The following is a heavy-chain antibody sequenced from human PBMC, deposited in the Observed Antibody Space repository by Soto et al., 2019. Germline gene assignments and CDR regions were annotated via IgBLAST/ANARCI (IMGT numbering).Heavy chain of an antibody. CDR1: GGSISSYY. J-gene: IGHJ4*02. CDR2: IYYSGST. D-gene: IGHD6-13*01. Sequence: SETLSLTCTVSGGSISSYYWSWIRQPPGKGLEWIGYIYYSGSTNYNPSLKSRVTISVDTSKNQFSLKLSSVTAADTAVYYCARVNKGSSSRPFDYWGQGTLVTVSS. V-gene: IGHV4-59*01. CDR3: ARVNKGSSSRPFDY.